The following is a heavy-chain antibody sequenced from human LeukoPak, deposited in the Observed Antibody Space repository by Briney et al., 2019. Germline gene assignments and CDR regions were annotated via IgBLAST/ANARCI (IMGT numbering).Heavy chain of an antibody. CDR1: GGXFSNYA. CDR3: ARDPRTSGYSYGLGY. V-gene: IGHV1-69*13. J-gene: IGHJ4*02. Sequence: ASVKVSCKASGGXFSNYAISWVRQAPGQGLDWMGGIIPSFGTANYSQKFQGRVTITADESTSTAYMELSSLRSEDTAIYYCARDPRTSGYSYGLGYWGQGTLVTVSS. D-gene: IGHD5-18*01. CDR2: IIPSFGTA.